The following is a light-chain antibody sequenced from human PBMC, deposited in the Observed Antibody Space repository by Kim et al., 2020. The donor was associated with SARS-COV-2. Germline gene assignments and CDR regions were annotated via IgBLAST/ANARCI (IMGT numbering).Light chain of an antibody. J-gene: IGLJ2*01. V-gene: IGLV3-1*01. CDR1: KLGDKY. CDR2: QDS. Sequence: SGSPGQTASITCSGEKLGDKYACWYQQKPGQSPVLVIYQDSKRPSGIPERFSGSNPGNTATLTISGTQAMDEADYYCQAWDSSTVVFGGGTQLTVL. CDR3: QAWDSSTVV.